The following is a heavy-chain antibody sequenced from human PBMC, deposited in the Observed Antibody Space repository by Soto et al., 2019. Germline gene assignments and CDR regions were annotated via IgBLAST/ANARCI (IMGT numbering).Heavy chain of an antibody. D-gene: IGHD3-22*01. Sequence: PGGSLRLSCVASGFNFANYAMNWVRQAPGKGLEWVSAIASSGDWTYYADSVKGRFTISRDNSKSTLSLQMISLRAEDTAVYYGAKGGGTYWSDTRAYSAFDYWAQGT. CDR2: IASSGDWT. CDR3: AKGGGTYWSDTRAYSAFDY. V-gene: IGHV3-23*01. CDR1: GFNFANYA. J-gene: IGHJ4*02.